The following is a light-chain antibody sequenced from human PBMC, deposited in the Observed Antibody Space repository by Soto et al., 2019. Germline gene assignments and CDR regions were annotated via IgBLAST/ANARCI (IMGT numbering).Light chain of an antibody. CDR3: CSYAGSSTFD. CDR2: EGS. CDR1: SSDVGSYKL. V-gene: IGLV2-23*03. Sequence: QSALTQPASVSGSPGQSITISCTGTSSDVGSYKLVSWYQQHPGKAPKLMIYEGSKRPSGVSNRFSGSKSGNTASLTISGLQAEDEADYYCCSYAGSSTFDFGTGTKLTVL. J-gene: IGLJ1*01.